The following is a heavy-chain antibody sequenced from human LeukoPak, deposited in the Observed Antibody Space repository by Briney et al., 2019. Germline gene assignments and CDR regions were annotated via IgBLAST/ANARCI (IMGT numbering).Heavy chain of an antibody. CDR1: GFTFSNYG. CDR2: IWYDGRSK. Sequence: PGGSLRLSCAASGFTFSNYGMHWVRQAPGKGLEWVAVIWYDGRSKYYRDSVKGRFTISRENSENTLYLHMNSLRAEDTAVYYCARLHFELDFWSGYFDYWGQGTLVTVSS. J-gene: IGHJ4*02. V-gene: IGHV3-33*01. D-gene: IGHD3-3*01. CDR3: ARLHFELDFWSGYFDY.